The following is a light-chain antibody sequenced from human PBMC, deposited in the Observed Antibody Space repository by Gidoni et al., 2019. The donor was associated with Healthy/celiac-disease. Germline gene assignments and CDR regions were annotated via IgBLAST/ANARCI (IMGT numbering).Light chain of an antibody. CDR2: GAS. Sequence: DIVITQSPATLAVSPGERATLSCRASQSVSSKLAWYQQKPGQAPRLLIYGASTRATGIPARFSGSGSGTEFTLTISSLQSEEFAVYYCQQYNNWPPLTFGGGTKVEIK. J-gene: IGKJ4*01. V-gene: IGKV3-15*01. CDR1: QSVSSK. CDR3: QQYNNWPPLT.